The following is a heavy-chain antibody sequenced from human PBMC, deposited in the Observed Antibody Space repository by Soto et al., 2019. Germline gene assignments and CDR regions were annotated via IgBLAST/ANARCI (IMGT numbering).Heavy chain of an antibody. V-gene: IGHV3-48*03. J-gene: IGHJ4*02. CDR1: GFTFVSYD. Sequence: GGSLRLSCAASGFTFVSYDLIWVRQAPGKGLEWISYISSSGTTTSYADSVKGRFTISRDNAKNSLYLQMDSLRGDDTAVYYCARSRGCGAPNDYWGQGTLVTVSS. CDR2: ISSSGTTT. CDR3: ARSRGCGAPNDY. D-gene: IGHD1-26*01.